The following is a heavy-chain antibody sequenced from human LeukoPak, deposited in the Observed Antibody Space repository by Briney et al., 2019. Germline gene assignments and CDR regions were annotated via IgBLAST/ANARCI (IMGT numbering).Heavy chain of an antibody. CDR1: GFTFSSYS. J-gene: IGHJ4*02. CDR2: INHSGST. Sequence: GSLRLSCAASGFTFSSYSMNWVRQPPGKGLEWIGEINHSGSTNYNPSLKSRVTISVDTSKNQFSLKLSSVTAADTAVYYCARGEWYDSSGYYLDYWGQGTLVTVSS. D-gene: IGHD3-22*01. V-gene: IGHV4-34*01. CDR3: ARGEWYDSSGYYLDY.